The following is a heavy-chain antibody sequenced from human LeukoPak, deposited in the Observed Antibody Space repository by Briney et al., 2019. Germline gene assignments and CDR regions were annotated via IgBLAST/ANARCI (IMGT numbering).Heavy chain of an antibody. CDR2: IWYDGSNK. J-gene: IGHJ4*02. V-gene: IGHV3-30*02. CDR3: AKDRETTASGTFDY. CDR1: GFTFSTYG. D-gene: IGHD6-13*01. Sequence: PGGSLRLSCAASGFTFSTYGMHWVRQAPGKGLEWVAVIWYDGSNKYYADSVKARFTISRDNSNNTLFLQMNNLRADDTAVYYCAKDRETTASGTFDYWGQGALVTVSS.